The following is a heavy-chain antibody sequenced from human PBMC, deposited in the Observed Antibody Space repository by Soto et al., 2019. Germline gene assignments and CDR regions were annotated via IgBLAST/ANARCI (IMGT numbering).Heavy chain of an antibody. D-gene: IGHD6-19*01. J-gene: IGHJ4*02. CDR1: GGSISSGGYS. Sequence: SETLSLTCAVSGGSISSGGYSWSWIRQPPGKGLEWIGYIYHSGSTYYNPSLKSRVTISVDRSKNQFSLKLSSVTAADTAVYYCSRAGGLGAVAADYWGKGSLVTVSS. V-gene: IGHV4-30-2*01. CDR3: SRAGGLGAVAADY. CDR2: IYHSGST.